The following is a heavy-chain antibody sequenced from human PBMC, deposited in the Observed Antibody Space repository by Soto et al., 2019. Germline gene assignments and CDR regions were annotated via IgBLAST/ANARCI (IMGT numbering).Heavy chain of an antibody. CDR1: GYTFTSYG. D-gene: IGHD5-12*01. J-gene: IGHJ6*03. Sequence: ASVKVSCKASGYTFTSYGISWVRQAPGQGLEWMGWISANSGNTNYAQKFQGRVTMTRDTSIRTVYMELSRLRSDDTAVYYCARESGGATATLDYYYFYMDVWGKGTTVTVSS. CDR3: ARESGGATATLDYYYFYMDV. CDR2: ISANSGNT. V-gene: IGHV1-18*01.